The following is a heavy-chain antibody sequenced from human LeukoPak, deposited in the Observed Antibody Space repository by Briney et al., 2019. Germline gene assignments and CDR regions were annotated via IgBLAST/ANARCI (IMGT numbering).Heavy chain of an antibody. CDR1: GDGVSTNNAAA. J-gene: IGHJ4*02. CDR2: TYYRSKWFN. V-gene: IGHV6-1*01. CDR3: ARGTRNAFDS. D-gene: IGHD2-2*01. Sequence: SQTLSLTCVISGDGVSTNNAAAWSWFRQSPSRGLEWLGRTYYRSKWFNEYAISVKSRILINGDTSRNQFSLQLNSVTPEDTAMYYCARGTRNAFDSWGQGTLVTVSS.